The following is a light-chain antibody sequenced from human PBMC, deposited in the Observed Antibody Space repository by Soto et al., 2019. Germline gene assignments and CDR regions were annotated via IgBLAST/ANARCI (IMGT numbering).Light chain of an antibody. CDR3: LRYGDSPPAYT. Sequence: EIVLTQSPGTVSLSPGERATLSCRASQSVSSRNLAWYRQKPGQAPSLLIFGASNRATSIPDRFSGSGSGKDLTLTISRLEPEDCAVYYCLRYGDSPPAYTFGQGTKLEIK. CDR2: GAS. J-gene: IGKJ2*01. V-gene: IGKV3-20*01. CDR1: QSVSSRN.